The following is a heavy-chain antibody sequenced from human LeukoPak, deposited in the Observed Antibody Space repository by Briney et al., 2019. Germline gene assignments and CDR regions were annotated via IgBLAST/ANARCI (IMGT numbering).Heavy chain of an antibody. V-gene: IGHV1-18*01. CDR3: ARGRHYDILTGYYHFDY. CDR1: GYTFTSYG. Sequence: GASVKVSCKASGYTFTSYGISWVRQAPGQGLEWMGWISAYNGNTNYAQKLQGRVTMTTDTSTRTAYMELRSLRSDDTAVYYCARGRHYDILTGYYHFDYWGQGTLVTVSS. CDR2: ISAYNGNT. J-gene: IGHJ4*02. D-gene: IGHD3-9*01.